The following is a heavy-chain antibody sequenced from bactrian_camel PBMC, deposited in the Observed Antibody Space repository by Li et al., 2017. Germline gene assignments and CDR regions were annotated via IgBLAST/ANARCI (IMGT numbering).Heavy chain of an antibody. CDR1: RFTFDDSV. CDR2: IDREDFR. D-gene: IGHD5*01. CDR3: KADTTQWVGSRWVGSLCPLS. J-gene: IGHJ6*01. Sequence: GGSLRLSCTTSRFTFDDSVVGWYRQAPGNECELVSTIDREDFRYYADSVKGRFTISRDNVKNTVYLHMNNLQPEDTAMYSCKADTTQWVGSRWVGSLCPLSWGQGTQVTVS. V-gene: IGHV3S61*01.